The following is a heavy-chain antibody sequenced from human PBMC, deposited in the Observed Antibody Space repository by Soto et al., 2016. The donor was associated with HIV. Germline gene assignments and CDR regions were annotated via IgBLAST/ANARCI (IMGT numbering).Heavy chain of an antibody. CDR3: AREAYGVSYDSSGFLGPGYFDS. J-gene: IGHJ4*03. D-gene: IGHD3-22*01. CDR2: IYYTGNT. CDR1: GGSMSSGTHY. Sequence: QVQLQESGPGLVKPSQTLSLTCTVSGGSMSSGTHYWSWVRQHPGKGLEWIGYIYYTGNTDYNPSLKSRVTISVDTSKNQFSLKLSSVTAADTAVYYCAREAYGVSYDSSGFLGPGYFDSGAGNLVTSPQ. V-gene: IGHV4-31*03.